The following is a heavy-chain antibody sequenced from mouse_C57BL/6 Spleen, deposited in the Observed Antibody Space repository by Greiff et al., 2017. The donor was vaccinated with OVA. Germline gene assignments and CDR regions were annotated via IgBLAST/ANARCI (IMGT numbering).Heavy chain of an antibody. CDR2: IPPTSGST. Sequence: VQLKESGAELVKPGASVKLSCKASGYTFTSYWMHWVKQRPGQGLEWIGMIPPTSGSTNYNEKFTSKATLTVDKSSSTAYMQLSSLTSEDSAVYYCARDSAMGHWYFDVWGTGTTVTVSA. V-gene: IGHV1-64*01. CDR1: GYTFTSYW. D-gene: IGHD1-1*02. J-gene: IGHJ1*03. CDR3: ARDSAMGHWYFDV.